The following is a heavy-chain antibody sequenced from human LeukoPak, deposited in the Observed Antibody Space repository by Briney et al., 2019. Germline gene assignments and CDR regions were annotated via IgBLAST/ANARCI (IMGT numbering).Heavy chain of an antibody. CDR2: IYPGDSDT. Sequence: TGESLKISCKGSGYSFTSYWIGWVRQMPGKGLEWMGIIYPGDSDTTYSPSFQGQVTISADKSISTAYLQWSSLKASDTAMYYCARHLTCSGAYCYVKLFDYWGQGTLVTVSS. CDR1: GYSFTSYW. CDR3: ARHLTCSGAYCYVKLFDY. V-gene: IGHV5-51*01. J-gene: IGHJ4*02. D-gene: IGHD2-15*01.